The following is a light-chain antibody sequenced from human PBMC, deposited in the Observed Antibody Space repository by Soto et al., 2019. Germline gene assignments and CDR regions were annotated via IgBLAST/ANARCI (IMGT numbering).Light chain of an antibody. V-gene: IGKV1-5*03. CDR3: QQCNSYSPT. Sequence: DIQMTQSPSTLSASVGDRVTITCRASQSISSWLAWYQQKPGKAPKLLIYKASTLESGVPSRFSGSGSGTEFTLTISSLQPDDFATYYCQQCNSYSPTFGQGTKVDIK. J-gene: IGKJ1*01. CDR1: QSISSW. CDR2: KAS.